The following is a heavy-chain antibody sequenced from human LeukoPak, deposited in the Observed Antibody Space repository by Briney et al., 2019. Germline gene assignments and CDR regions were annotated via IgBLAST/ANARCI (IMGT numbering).Heavy chain of an antibody. V-gene: IGHV1-46*01. CDR3: ARARGYSYGYAY. J-gene: IGHJ4*02. D-gene: IGHD5-18*01. Sequence: IVIINPSGARTRYTQNFQGRGTMTRDTSTSTVYMELSSLRSEDTAVYYCARARGYSYGYAYWGQGTLVTVSS. CDR2: INPSGART.